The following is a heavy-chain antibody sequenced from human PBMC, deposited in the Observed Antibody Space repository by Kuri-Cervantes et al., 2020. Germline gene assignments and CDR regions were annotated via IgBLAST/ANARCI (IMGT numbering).Heavy chain of an antibody. J-gene: IGHJ3*01. CDR2: ISSSSSTI. CDR1: GFTFSSYS. CDR3: ARDLAAVVVAAPDAFDV. D-gene: IGHD2-15*01. V-gene: IGHV3-48*04. Sequence: GESLKISCAASGFTFSSYSMNWVRQAPGKGLEWVSYISSSSSTIYYADSVKGRFTISRDDSKNTLSLQMKSLRPEDTAVYYCARDLAAVVVAAPDAFDVWGQGTMVTVSS.